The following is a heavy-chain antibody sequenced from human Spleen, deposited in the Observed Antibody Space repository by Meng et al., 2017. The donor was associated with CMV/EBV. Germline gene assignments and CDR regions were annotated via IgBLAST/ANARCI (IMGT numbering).Heavy chain of an antibody. CDR3: AKGVSGRGGVADF. CDR2: IRYDGTNA. V-gene: IGHV3-30*02. J-gene: IGHJ4*02. D-gene: IGHD6-19*01. Sequence: GGSLRLSCAASGFIFSSYGLHWARQAPGKGLEWVAFIRYDGTNAWYVDSVKGRFTISRDHSKNTLYLQMNSLRPEDAAVYFCAKGVSGRGGVADFWGQGTLVTVSS. CDR1: GFIFSSYG.